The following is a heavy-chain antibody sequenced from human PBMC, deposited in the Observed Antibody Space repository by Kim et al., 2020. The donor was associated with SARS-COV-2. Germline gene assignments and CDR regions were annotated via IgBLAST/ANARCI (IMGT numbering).Heavy chain of an antibody. Sequence: YNPSLKSRVTISVDTSKNQFSLKLSSVTAADTAVYYCATCSSTSCETFDYWGQGTLVTVSS. J-gene: IGHJ4*02. D-gene: IGHD2-2*01. CDR3: ATCSSTSCETFDY. V-gene: IGHV4-4*09.